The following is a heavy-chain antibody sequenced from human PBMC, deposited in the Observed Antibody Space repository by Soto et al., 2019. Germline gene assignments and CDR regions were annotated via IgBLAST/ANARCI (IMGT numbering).Heavy chain of an antibody. CDR1: GFTFDDYA. CDR3: AKGGSAALIAAAGTGNWFDP. V-gene: IGHV3-9*01. J-gene: IGHJ5*02. Sequence: EVPLVESGGGLVQPGRSLRLSCAASGFTFDDYAMYWVRQAPGRGLEWVSHISWSGGNIAYADSVKGRFTISRDNAKNSLYLQMNSLRAEDTALYYCAKGGSAALIAAAGTGNWFDPWGQGSLVTVSS. CDR2: ISWSGGNI. D-gene: IGHD6-13*01.